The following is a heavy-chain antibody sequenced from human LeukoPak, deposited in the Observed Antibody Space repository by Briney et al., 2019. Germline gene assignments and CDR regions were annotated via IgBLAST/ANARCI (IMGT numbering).Heavy chain of an antibody. Sequence: SETLSLTCTVSGGSISSYYWSWIRQPAGKGLEWIGRIYTSGSTNYNPSLKSRVTMSVDTSKNQFSLKLSSVTAADTAVYYCARDLLAVPYGDWFDPWGQGNLVTVSS. D-gene: IGHD6-19*01. V-gene: IGHV4-4*07. CDR3: ARDLLAVPYGDWFDP. J-gene: IGHJ5*02. CDR1: GGSISSYY. CDR2: IYTSGST.